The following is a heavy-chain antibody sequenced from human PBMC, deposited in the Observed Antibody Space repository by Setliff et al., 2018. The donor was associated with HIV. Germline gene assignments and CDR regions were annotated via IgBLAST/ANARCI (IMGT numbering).Heavy chain of an antibody. Sequence: SETLSLTCAVSGYSVSSGYYWGWIRQPPGKGLEWIGSFYHSGSTFYNPPLKSRVTISLDTSKNQFSLKLRSVTAADTAVYYCVSGPLSGYGYYFDYWGQGALVTVSS. CDR1: GYSVSSGYY. CDR2: FYHSGST. CDR3: VSGPLSGYGYYFDY. V-gene: IGHV4-38-2*01. J-gene: IGHJ4*02. D-gene: IGHD3-3*01.